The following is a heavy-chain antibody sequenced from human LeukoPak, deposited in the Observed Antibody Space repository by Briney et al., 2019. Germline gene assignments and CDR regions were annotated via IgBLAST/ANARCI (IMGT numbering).Heavy chain of an antibody. CDR1: GGSISSYY. CDR2: IYYSGST. J-gene: IGHJ5*02. V-gene: IGHV4-59*08. CDR3: ARHQWDPYNWFDP. Sequence: SETLSLTCTVSGGSISSYYWSWIRQPPGKGLEWIGYIYYSGSTNYNPSLKSRVTVSVDTSKNQFSLKLSSVTAADTAVYYCARHQWDPYNWFDPWGQGTLVTVSS. D-gene: IGHD1-26*01.